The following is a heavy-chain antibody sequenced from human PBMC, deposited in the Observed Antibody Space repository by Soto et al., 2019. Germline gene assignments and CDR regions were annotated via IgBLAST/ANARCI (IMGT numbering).Heavy chain of an antibody. CDR3: ARDTWLVN. J-gene: IGHJ4*02. CDR1: GGSISSYY. CDR2: IYYSGSI. Sequence: QVQLQESGPGLVKPSETLSLTCTVSGGSISSYYWSWIRQPPGKGLEWIGYIYYSGSINYNPSLKSRVTISGDTSKNQFSLKLSSVTAADTAVYYCARDTWLVNWGQGTLVTVSS. V-gene: IGHV4-59*01. D-gene: IGHD6-19*01.